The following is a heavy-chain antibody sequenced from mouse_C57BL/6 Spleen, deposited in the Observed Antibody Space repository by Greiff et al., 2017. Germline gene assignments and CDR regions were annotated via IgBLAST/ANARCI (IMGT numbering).Heavy chain of an antibody. D-gene: IGHD1-1*01. J-gene: IGHJ2*01. CDR2: IYPGSGNT. CDR1: GYTFTDYY. CDR3: AREEVVATDYFDY. Sequence: LVESGAELVRPGASVKLSCKASGYTFTDYYINWVKQRPGQGLEWIARIYPGSGNTYYNEKFKGKATLTAEKSSSTAYMQLSSLTSEDSAVYFCAREEVVATDYFDYWGQGTTLTVSS. V-gene: IGHV1-76*01.